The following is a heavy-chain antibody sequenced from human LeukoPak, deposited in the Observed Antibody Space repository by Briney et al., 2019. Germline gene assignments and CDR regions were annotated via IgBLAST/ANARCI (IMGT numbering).Heavy chain of an antibody. Sequence: GGSLRLSCAVSGFTFSGYAMSWVRQAPGKGLEWVSTISGSGDYTYYADSVKGRFSISRDNSKNTLHLQMNSLRAEDTAVYYCARGGSSSGYFDYWGQGTLVTVSS. V-gene: IGHV3-23*01. CDR2: ISGSGDYT. D-gene: IGHD6-6*01. CDR3: ARGGSSSGYFDY. J-gene: IGHJ4*02. CDR1: GFTFSGYA.